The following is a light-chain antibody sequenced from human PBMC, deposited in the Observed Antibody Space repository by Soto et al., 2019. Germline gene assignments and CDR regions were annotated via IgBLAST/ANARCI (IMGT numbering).Light chain of an antibody. CDR1: SSDVGGYNY. CDR2: EVS. J-gene: IGLJ1*01. Sequence: QSALTQPASVSGSPGQSITISCTGTSSDVGGYNYVSWYQQSPGKAPKLMIYEVSNRPSGVSNRFSGSKSGTSASLAITGLQAEDEADYYCQSYDRSLIGGVFGTGTQLTVL. CDR3: QSYDRSLIGGV. V-gene: IGLV2-14*01.